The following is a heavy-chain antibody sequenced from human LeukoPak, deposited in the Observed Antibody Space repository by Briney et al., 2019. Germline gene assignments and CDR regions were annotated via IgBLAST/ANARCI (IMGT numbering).Heavy chain of an antibody. CDR2: INPSGGST. J-gene: IGHJ4*02. Sequence: ASVTVSFKASGYTFTSYYMHWVRQAPGQGVEWMGIINPSGGSTSYAQKFQGRVTMTRDTSTSTVYMELSSLRSEDTAVYYCAREGTEDYFDYWGQGTLVTVSS. V-gene: IGHV1-46*01. D-gene: IGHD1-1*01. CDR3: AREGTEDYFDY. CDR1: GYTFTSYY.